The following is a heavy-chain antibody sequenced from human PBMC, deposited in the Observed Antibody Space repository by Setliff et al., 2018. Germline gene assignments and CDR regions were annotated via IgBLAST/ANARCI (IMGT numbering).Heavy chain of an antibody. V-gene: IGHV1-69*05. CDR1: GGFSTHA. CDR3: ASALIRRVAVAGKSQFDY. D-gene: IGHD6-19*01. J-gene: IGHJ4*02. CDR2: IIPILGTT. Sequence: SVKVSCKASGGFSTHAISWVRQVPGQGLEWMGGIIPILGTTDYAQNFQGRVTITTDESTSSAYLEMSNLRSEDTAVYYCASALIRRVAVAGKSQFDYWGQGILVTVSS.